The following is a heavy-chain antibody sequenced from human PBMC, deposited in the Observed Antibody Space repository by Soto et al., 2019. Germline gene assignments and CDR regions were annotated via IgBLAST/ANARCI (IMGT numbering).Heavy chain of an antibody. D-gene: IGHD2-15*01. V-gene: IGHV3-11*01. CDR1: GFTFSDYY. CDR3: ARVPTYCSGGSCYDYYYMDV. Sequence: PGGSLRLSCVGSGFTFSDYYINWVRQAPGKGLEWISYVSTRGSTINYADSVEGRFTIFRDNAKNSLYLQMNSLRAEDTAVYYCARVPTYCSGGSCYDYYYMDVWGKGTTVTVSS. J-gene: IGHJ6*03. CDR2: VSTRGSTI.